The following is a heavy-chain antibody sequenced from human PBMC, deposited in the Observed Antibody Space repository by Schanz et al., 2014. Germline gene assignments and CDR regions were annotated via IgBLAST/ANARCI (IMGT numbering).Heavy chain of an antibody. CDR3: ARPALWFGDNCFDP. J-gene: IGHJ5*02. D-gene: IGHD3-10*01. Sequence: EVQLVESGGGLVQPGGSLRLSCAASGFTFSSYWMHWFRQVPGKGLVWVSRIKSDGSSTSYADSVKGRFTSSRDNAKNTLYLQMNSLRAEDTAVYYCARPALWFGDNCFDPWGQGTLVTVSS. CDR1: GFTFSSYW. CDR2: IKSDGSST. V-gene: IGHV3-74*01.